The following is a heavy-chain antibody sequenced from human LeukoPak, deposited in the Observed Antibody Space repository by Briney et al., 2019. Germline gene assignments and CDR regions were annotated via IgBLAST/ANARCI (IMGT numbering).Heavy chain of an antibody. V-gene: IGHV4-4*07. D-gene: IGHD6-13*01. Sequence: SETLSLTCTVSGGSISSYYWSWIRQPARKGLEWIGRIYTSGSTNYNPSLKSRVTMSVDTSKNQFSLKLSSVTAADTAVYYCARERLPAAGMIWFDPWGQGTLVTVSS. J-gene: IGHJ5*02. CDR1: GGSISSYY. CDR3: ARERLPAAGMIWFDP. CDR2: IYTSGST.